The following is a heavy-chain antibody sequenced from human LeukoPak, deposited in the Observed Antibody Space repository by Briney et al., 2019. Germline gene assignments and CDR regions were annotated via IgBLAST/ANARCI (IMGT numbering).Heavy chain of an antibody. D-gene: IGHD3-3*01. CDR3: ARDGKYRFLEWLSPDYYFDY. V-gene: IGHV1-2*02. J-gene: IGHJ4*02. CDR1: GYTFTGYY. CDR2: INPNSGGT. Sequence: ASVKVSCKASGYTFTGYYMHWVRQAPGQGLEWMGWINPNSGGTNYAQKFQGRVTMTRDTSISTAYMELSRLRSDDTAVYYCARDGKYRFLEWLSPDYYFDYWGQGTLVTVSS.